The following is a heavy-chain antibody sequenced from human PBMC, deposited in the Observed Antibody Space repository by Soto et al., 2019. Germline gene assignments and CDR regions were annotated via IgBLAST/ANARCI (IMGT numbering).Heavy chain of an antibody. V-gene: IGHV3-33*01. J-gene: IGHJ3*02. CDR3: ASPQLEQGAFDI. CDR2: IWYDGSNK. Sequence: QVQLVESGGGVVQPGRSLRLSCAASGFTFSSYGMHWVRQAPGKGLEWVAVIWYDGSNKYYADSVKGRFTISRDNSKNTLYLQMNSLRAEDTAVYYCASPQLEQGAFDIWGQGTMVTVSS. D-gene: IGHD1-1*01. CDR1: GFTFSSYG.